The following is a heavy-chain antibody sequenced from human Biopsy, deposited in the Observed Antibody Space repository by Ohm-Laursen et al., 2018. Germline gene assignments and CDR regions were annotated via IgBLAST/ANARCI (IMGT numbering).Heavy chain of an antibody. CDR1: GFTFSNYA. CDR2: ISGSGGRT. CDR3: AKCMTGGSNYYFHH. V-gene: IGHV3-23*01. Sequence: SLRLSCAASGFTFSNYAMSWVRQAPGKGLEWVSGISGSGGRTYYAESMKGRFTISRDNSKKTLYLQMNSLRGEDTAVYYCAKCMTGGSNYYFHHCGQGTLVTVSS. D-gene: IGHD2-8*01. J-gene: IGHJ4*02.